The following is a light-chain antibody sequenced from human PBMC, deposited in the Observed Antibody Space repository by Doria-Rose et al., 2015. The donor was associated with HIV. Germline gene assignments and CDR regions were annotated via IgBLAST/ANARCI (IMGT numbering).Light chain of an antibody. J-gene: IGKJ1*01. CDR1: QSISNW. CDR2: KAS. CDR3: QHFDKYFSWT. V-gene: IGKV1-5*03. Sequence: DIRLTQSPSTLSASVGDRVTITCRASQSISNWLAWYQQKPGQAPKLLIYKASTLQSRVTSKFRGSRSGTEFTLTINSLQPDDFATYYCQHFDKYFSWTFGHGTKVDIK.